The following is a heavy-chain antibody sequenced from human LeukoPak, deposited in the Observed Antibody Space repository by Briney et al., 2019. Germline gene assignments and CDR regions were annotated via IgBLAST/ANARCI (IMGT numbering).Heavy chain of an antibody. CDR1: GGTFSSYA. CDR3: ASAELGYCSGGSCPRFDY. CDR2: IIPIFGTA. J-gene: IGHJ4*02. Sequence: SVKVSCKASGGTFSSYAISWVRQAPGQGLEWMGGIIPIFGTANYAQKFQGRVTITADKSTSTAYMELSSLRSEDTAVYYCASAELGYCSGGSCPRFDYWGQGTLVTASS. V-gene: IGHV1-69*06. D-gene: IGHD2-15*01.